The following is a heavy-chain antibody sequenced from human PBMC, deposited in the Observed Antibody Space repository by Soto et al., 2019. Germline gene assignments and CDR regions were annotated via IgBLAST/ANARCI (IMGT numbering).Heavy chain of an antibody. V-gene: IGHV4-34*01. CDR1: GGSFSNYY. D-gene: IGHD3-10*01. CDR3: ARGPSYYYGSGSYLLDWWFDT. J-gene: IGHJ5*02. CDR2: IDHSGST. Sequence: PSETLSLTCAVYGGSFSNYYWTWIRQPPGKGLEWIGEIDHSGSTNYNSSLKSRLTIAIYTSKHQFFRRLCSVTAADTAVYYCARGPSYYYGSGSYLLDWWFDTWGQGTLVTAS.